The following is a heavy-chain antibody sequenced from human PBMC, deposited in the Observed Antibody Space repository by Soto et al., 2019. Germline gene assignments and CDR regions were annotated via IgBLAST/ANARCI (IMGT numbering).Heavy chain of an antibody. CDR2: ISGSGGST. V-gene: IGHV3-23*01. CDR3: AKGYYDIWTGYFRLCYFDY. CDR1: GFTFSSYA. Sequence: GGSLRLSCAASGFTFSSYAMSWVRQAPGKGLEWVSAISGSGGSTYYADSVKGRFTISRDNSKNTLYLQMNSLRAEDTAVYYCAKGYYDIWTGYFRLCYFDYWGQGTLVTVSS. J-gene: IGHJ4*02. D-gene: IGHD3-9*01.